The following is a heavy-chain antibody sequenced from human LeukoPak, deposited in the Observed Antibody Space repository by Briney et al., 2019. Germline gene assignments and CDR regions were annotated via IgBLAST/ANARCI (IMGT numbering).Heavy chain of an antibody. CDR2: IYYSGST. CDR3: ARGADSSGYYSIFYFDY. D-gene: IGHD3-22*01. CDR1: GGSISCYY. J-gene: IGHJ4*02. Sequence: SETLSLTCTVSGGSISCYYWNWIRQPPGKGLEWIGYIYYSGSTNYHPSLKSRVTISVDTSKNQFSLKLSSVTAADTAVYYCARGADSSGYYSIFYFDYWGQGTLVTVSS. V-gene: IGHV4-59*01.